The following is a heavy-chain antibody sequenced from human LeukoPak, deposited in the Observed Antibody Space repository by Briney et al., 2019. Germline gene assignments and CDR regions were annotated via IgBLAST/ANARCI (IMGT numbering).Heavy chain of an antibody. D-gene: IGHD4-11*01. CDR3: AREVSWTTVTTRHYFYYSMDV. J-gene: IGHJ6*03. Sequence: APVKVSCKASGYSFTDFHVHWVRQAPGQGLEWVGIINPTSGATTYAQKFQGRVTMTGDMSTSTVYMELSGLGSEDTAVYYCAREVSWTTVTTRHYFYYSMDVWGKGTTVTVSS. CDR2: INPTSGAT. CDR1: GYSFTDFH. V-gene: IGHV1-46*01.